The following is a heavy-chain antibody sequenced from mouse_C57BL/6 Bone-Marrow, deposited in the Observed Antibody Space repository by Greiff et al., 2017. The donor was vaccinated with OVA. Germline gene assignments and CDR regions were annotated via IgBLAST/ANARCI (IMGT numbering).Heavy chain of an antibody. V-gene: IGHV1-9*01. CDR3: ARIAPSSTMVRQGFAY. Sequence: QVQLQQSGAELMKPGASVKLSCKATGYTFTGYWIEWVKQRPGHGLEWIGEILPGSGSTNYNEKFKGKATFTANTSSNTAYMQLSSLTTEDSAIYYCARIAPSSTMVRQGFAYWGQGTLVTVSA. CDR1: GYTFTGYW. D-gene: IGHD2-1*01. J-gene: IGHJ3*01. CDR2: ILPGSGST.